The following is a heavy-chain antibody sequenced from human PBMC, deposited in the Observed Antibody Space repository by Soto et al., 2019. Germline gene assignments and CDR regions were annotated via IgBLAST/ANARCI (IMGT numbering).Heavy chain of an antibody. D-gene: IGHD3-10*01. V-gene: IGHV1-3*01. Sequence: ASVKVSCKASGYTFTSYAIHWVRQAPGQRLEWMGWINAGNGNTKYSQKFQGRVTMTRDTSASTAYMELSSLRSEDTAVYYCASNAITMVRGVIAFDYWGQGTLVTVSS. CDR3: ASNAITMVRGVIAFDY. CDR1: GYTFTSYA. J-gene: IGHJ4*02. CDR2: INAGNGNT.